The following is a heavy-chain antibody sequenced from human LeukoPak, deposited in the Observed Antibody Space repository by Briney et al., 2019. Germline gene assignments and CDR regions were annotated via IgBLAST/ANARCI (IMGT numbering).Heavy chain of an antibody. V-gene: IGHV3-49*03. CDR1: GFIFSDYA. CDR2: IRSKANGATT. CDR3: TRDWHCSSTNCYPYD. D-gene: IGHD2-2*01. J-gene: IGHJ4*02. Sequence: GSLRLSCRGSGFIFSDYAMSWIRQAPGKGLEWVGFIRSKANGATTEYGASVKGRFTISRHDSEGVAYLQMNSLKTEDTAVYYCTRDWHCSSTNCYPYDWGQGALVSVSS.